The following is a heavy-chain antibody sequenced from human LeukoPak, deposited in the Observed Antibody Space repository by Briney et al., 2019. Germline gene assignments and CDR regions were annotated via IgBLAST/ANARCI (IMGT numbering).Heavy chain of an antibody. CDR3: AKSDWFDP. V-gene: IGHV3-74*01. J-gene: IGHJ5*02. Sequence: GGSLRLACAASGFTLSGHWMHWFRQPPGKGLAWVSRNKYDGSESYYADSVKGRFTISRDNAENTLYLQMNSLRVEDTAVYYCAKSDWFDPWGQGTLVTVSS. CDR2: NKYDGSES. CDR1: GFTLSGHW.